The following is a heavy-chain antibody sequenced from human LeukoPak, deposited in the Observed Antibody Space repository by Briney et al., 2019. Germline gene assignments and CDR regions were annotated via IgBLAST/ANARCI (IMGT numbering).Heavy chain of an antibody. V-gene: IGHV4-34*01. CDR3: ARTPAGPPYYYMDV. Sequence: PSETLSLTCAVYGGSFSGYYWSWIRQLPGKGLEWIGEINHSGSTNYNPSLRRRVTISVDTSRNQFSLQLNSVTAADTAVYYCARTPAGPPYYYMDVWGKGTTVTVSS. CDR1: GGSFSGYY. CDR2: INHSGST. J-gene: IGHJ6*03. D-gene: IGHD6-13*01.